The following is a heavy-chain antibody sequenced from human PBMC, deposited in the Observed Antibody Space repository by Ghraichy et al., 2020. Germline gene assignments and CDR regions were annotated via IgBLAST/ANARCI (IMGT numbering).Heavy chain of an antibody. J-gene: IGHJ4*02. CDR1: GFIFSDAW. CDR3: ATEGYSYGYHGFDA. V-gene: IGHV3-15*01. CDR2: CKTKARGGTT. Sequence: GGSLRLSCEASGFIFSDAWMSWVRQVPGKGLEWLGHCKTKARGGTTDYAAPVKGRFTISRDDSRNTLYLQMDSLTAEDTAVYFCATEGYSYGYHGFDAWGQGALVTVSS. D-gene: IGHD5-18*01.